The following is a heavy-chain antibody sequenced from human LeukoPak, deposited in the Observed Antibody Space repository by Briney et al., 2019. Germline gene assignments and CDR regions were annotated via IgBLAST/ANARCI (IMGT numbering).Heavy chain of an antibody. CDR2: INWNGGST. Sequence: GGSLRLSCAASGFTFYAYGMSWVRQAPGKGLGWVSGINWNGGSTGYADSVKGRFTISRDNAKNSLYLQMNSLRAEDTALYYCARLKYSGSYQEIDYWGQGTLVTVSS. D-gene: IGHD1-26*01. CDR3: ARLKYSGSYQEIDY. V-gene: IGHV3-20*04. CDR1: GFTFYAYG. J-gene: IGHJ4*02.